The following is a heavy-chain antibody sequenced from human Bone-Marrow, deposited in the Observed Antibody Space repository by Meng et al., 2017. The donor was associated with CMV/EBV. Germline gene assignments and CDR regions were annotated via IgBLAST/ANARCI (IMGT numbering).Heavy chain of an antibody. CDR2: IYYSGST. Sequence: SETLSLTCTVPGGSISSSSYYWGWIRQPPGKGLEWIGSIYYSGSTYYNPSLKSRVTISVDTSKNQFSLKLSSVTAADTAVYYCARVLFDIVVVPAPIDYWGQGTLVTVSS. CDR1: GGSISSSSYY. D-gene: IGHD2-2*01. CDR3: ARVLFDIVVVPAPIDY. J-gene: IGHJ4*02. V-gene: IGHV4-39*07.